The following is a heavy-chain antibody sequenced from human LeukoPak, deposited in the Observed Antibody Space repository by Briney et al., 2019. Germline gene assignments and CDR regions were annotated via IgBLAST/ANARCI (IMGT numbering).Heavy chain of an antibody. J-gene: IGHJ6*03. V-gene: IGHV4-4*07. D-gene: IGHD3-22*01. CDR1: GGSISSYY. Sequence: WDPLSLTCTVSGGSISSYYWSWIRQPAGKGLEWIGRMYSSGKNNYNTSLKSRVTMSVDTTKNQFSLKLSSVTAADTAVYYCARDQPYYYDSSGYYYYYYYMDVWGKGTTVTVS. CDR3: ARDQPYYYDSSGYYYYYYYMDV. CDR2: MYSSGKN.